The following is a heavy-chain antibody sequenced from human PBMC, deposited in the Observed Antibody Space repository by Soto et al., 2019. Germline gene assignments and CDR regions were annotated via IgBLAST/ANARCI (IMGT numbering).Heavy chain of an antibody. CDR2: INPNTRGT. D-gene: IGHD5-12*01. CDR3: ARDRYSGYNSQFDY. Sequence: ASVKVSCKASGYIFTGYYIHWVRQAPGQGLEWMGWINPNTRGTHSAQRFQGRVTMTRDTSVSTAYMELSSLRSDDSAVYYCARDRYSGYNSQFDYWGQGTLVTVSS. J-gene: IGHJ4*02. CDR1: GYIFTGYY. V-gene: IGHV1-2*02.